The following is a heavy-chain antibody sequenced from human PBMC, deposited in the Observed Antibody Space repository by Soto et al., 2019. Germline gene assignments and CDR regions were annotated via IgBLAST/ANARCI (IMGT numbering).Heavy chain of an antibody. D-gene: IGHD3-16*01. Sequence: SVNVSCKASGYAFTSYDIGWARHAPGQGLEWMGWINAYNGNTNYAQNLQGRLTLTTDTSTTTAYMELRSLRSNDTAIYYCAMVDVYVTPSPQDVWGQGTTVTVSS. V-gene: IGHV1-18*01. CDR2: INAYNGNT. CDR3: AMVDVYVTPSPQDV. CDR1: GYAFTSYD. J-gene: IGHJ6*02.